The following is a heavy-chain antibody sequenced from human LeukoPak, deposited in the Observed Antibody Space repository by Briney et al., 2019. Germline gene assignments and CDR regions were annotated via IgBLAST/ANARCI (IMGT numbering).Heavy chain of an antibody. V-gene: IGHV3-33*08. Sequence: GGSLRLSCAASGFAFSRYSMNWVRQAPGKGLEWVAVIWYDGSNKYYADSVKGRFTISRDNSKNTLYLQMNSLRAEDTAVYYCARDEAVYYYDSSGYSPFDYWGQGTLVTVSS. J-gene: IGHJ4*02. D-gene: IGHD3-22*01. CDR2: IWYDGSNK. CDR1: GFAFSRYS. CDR3: ARDEAVYYYDSSGYSPFDY.